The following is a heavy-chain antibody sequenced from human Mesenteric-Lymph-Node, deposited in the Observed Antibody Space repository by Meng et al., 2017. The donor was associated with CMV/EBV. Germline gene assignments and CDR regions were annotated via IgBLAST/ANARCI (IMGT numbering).Heavy chain of an antibody. J-gene: IGHJ6*02. V-gene: IGHV4-39*01. CDR2: IYYSGST. CDR3: ARVRYSGSYFRGRDYYYGMDV. CDR1: GGSISSSSYY. D-gene: IGHD1-26*01. Sequence: SETLSLTCTVSGGSISSSSYYWGWIRQPPGKGLEWIGSIYYSGSTYYNPSLKNRVTISVDTSKNQFSLKLSSVTAADTAVYYCARVRYSGSYFRGRDYYYGMDVWGQGTTVTVSS.